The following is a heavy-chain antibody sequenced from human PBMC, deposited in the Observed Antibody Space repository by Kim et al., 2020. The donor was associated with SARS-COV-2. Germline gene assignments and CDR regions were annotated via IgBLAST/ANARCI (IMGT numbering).Heavy chain of an antibody. CDR2: ISSSGNTI. D-gene: IGHD3-16*01. CDR1: AFIFSSYE. Sequence: GGSLRLSCAASAFIFSSYEMNWVRQAPGKGLEWLSYISSSGNTIYYADSVKGRFTISRDNAKNSLYLQMNSLRAEDTAIYYCARANDLSYDYVWGSRTFDYWGQGTLVTVSS. V-gene: IGHV3-48*03. CDR3: ARANDLSYDYVWGSRTFDY. J-gene: IGHJ4*02.